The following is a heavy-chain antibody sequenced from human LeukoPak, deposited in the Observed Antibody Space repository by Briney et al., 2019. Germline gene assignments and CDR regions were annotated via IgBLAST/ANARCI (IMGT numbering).Heavy chain of an antibody. J-gene: IGHJ4*02. CDR3: ARGAYSGSYLFFDY. CDR2: INPNSGDT. Sequence: ASVKVSCKASGYTFTGYYMHWVRQAPGQGLEWMGWINPNSGDTNFAQKFQGWVTMTRDTSISTAYMELSRLRSDDTAVYYCARGAYSGSYLFFDYWGQGTLVTVSS. D-gene: IGHD1-26*01. CDR1: GYTFTGYY. V-gene: IGHV1-2*04.